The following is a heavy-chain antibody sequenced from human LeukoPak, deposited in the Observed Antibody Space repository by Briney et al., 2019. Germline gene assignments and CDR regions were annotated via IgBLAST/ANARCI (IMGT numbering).Heavy chain of an antibody. D-gene: IGHD2-15*01. CDR1: GGSVSSGSYY. Sequence: PSETLSLTCTVSGGSVSSGSYYWSWIRQPPGKGLEWIGYIYYGGSTNYNPSLKSRVTISVDTSKNQFSLKLSSVTAADTAVYYCARDKSGYCSGGSCYPWYFDLWGRGTLVTVSS. CDR2: IYYGGST. V-gene: IGHV4-61*01. CDR3: ARDKSGYCSGGSCYPWYFDL. J-gene: IGHJ2*01.